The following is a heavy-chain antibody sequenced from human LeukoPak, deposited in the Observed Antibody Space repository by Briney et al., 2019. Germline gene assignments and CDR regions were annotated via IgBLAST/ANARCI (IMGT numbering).Heavy chain of an antibody. V-gene: IGHV4-61*02. Sequence: PSQTLSLTFSLSGGSISGGSYYWSWIRQPAGKGLESIGRIYTSGNTNYNPSLKSRVTISVDTSKNQFSLKLSSVTAADTAVYYCAGDGYKTNWYFDLWGRGTLVTVSS. CDR2: IYTSGNT. J-gene: IGHJ2*01. D-gene: IGHD5-24*01. CDR1: GGSISGGSYY. CDR3: AGDGYKTNWYFDL.